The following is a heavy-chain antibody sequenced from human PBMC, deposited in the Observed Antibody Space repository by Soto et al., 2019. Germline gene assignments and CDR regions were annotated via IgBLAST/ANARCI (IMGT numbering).Heavy chain of an antibody. CDR1: GFTFSSYG. J-gene: IGHJ4*02. Sequence: AGSLRLYYAASGFTFSSYGMHWVRQAPGKGLEWVAVIWYDGSNKYYADSVKGRFTISRDNSKNTLYLQMNSLRAEDKAVYYCARETSYYFDYWCQGTGVPV. V-gene: IGHV3-33*01. CDR2: IWYDGSNK. CDR3: ARETSYYFDY.